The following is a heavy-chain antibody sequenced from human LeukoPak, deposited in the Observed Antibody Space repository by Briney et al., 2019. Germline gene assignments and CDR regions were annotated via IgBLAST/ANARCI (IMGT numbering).Heavy chain of an antibody. CDR1: GGSISSGGYS. D-gene: IGHD3-10*01. J-gene: IGHJ6*02. V-gene: IGHV4-30-2*01. Sequence: SETLSLTCAVSGGSISSGGYSWPWLRQPPGKGLEWIGYFYHSGSTYYNPSLKSRVTISVDRSKNQFSLKLTSVTAADTAVYCCASTRGDYYYGMDVWGQGTTVTVSS. CDR3: ASTRGDYYYGMDV. CDR2: FYHSGST.